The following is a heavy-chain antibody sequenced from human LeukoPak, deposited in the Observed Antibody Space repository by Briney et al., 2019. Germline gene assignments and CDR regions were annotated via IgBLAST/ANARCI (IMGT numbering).Heavy chain of an antibody. D-gene: IGHD5-18*01. CDR3: VRGASYSYGYWLGN. Sequence: PGGSLRLSCAASGFTFSTYSMNWLRLAPGKGLEWVSSISPDSNYKYYVDSVKGRFTISRDNAKSSLYLQMNSLRAEDTAVYYCVRGASYSYGYWLGNWGQGTLATVSS. J-gene: IGHJ4*02. CDR2: ISPDSNYK. CDR1: GFTFSTYS. V-gene: IGHV3-21*01.